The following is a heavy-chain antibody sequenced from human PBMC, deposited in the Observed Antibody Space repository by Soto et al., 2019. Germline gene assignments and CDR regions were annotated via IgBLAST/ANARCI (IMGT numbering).Heavy chain of an antibody. V-gene: IGHV4-31*03. Sequence: QVQLQESGPGLVKPSQTLSLTCTVSGGSISSGGYYWSWIRQHPGKGLEWIGYIYYSGSTYYNPSLKRRVTISVDTSKNQFSLQLSSVTAAETAVYYCARGKTSIAARAVFDYWGQGTLVTVSS. J-gene: IGHJ4*02. CDR2: IYYSGST. CDR3: ARGKTSIAARAVFDY. CDR1: GGSISSGGYY. D-gene: IGHD6-6*01.